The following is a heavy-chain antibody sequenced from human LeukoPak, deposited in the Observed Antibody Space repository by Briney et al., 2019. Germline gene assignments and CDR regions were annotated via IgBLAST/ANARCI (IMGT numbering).Heavy chain of an antibody. J-gene: IGHJ3*02. V-gene: IGHV3-23*01. D-gene: IGHD1-1*01. CDR1: GFTFSSYD. CDR2: ISGSGGST. Sequence: GGSLRLSCAASGFTFSSYDMSWVRQAPGKGLKWVSAISGSGGSTYYADSVKGRFTISRDNSKNTLYLQMNSLRAEDTAVYYCAKFVHIAFDIWGQGTMVTVSS. CDR3: AKFVHIAFDI.